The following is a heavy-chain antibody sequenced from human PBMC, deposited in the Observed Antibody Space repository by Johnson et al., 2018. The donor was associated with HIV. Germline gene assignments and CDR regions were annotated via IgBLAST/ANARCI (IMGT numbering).Heavy chain of an antibody. J-gene: IGHJ3*02. Sequence: VQLVESGGGLVKPGGSLRLSCAASGFTFNNAWMSWVRQAPGKGLEWVGRIKSKSDGGTTDYAAPVKGRFTISRDNSKNTLYLQMNSLKTEDTAVYFCTTLPPTWRAFHIWGQGTMVTVSS. V-gene: IGHV3-15*01. CDR1: GFTFNNAW. CDR3: TTLPPTWRAFHI. D-gene: IGHD4-11*01. CDR2: IKSKSDGGTT.